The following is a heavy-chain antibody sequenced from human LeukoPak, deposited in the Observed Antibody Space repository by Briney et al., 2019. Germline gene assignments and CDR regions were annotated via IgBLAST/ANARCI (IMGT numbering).Heavy chain of an antibody. J-gene: IGHJ3*02. CDR1: GFSFHVSG. V-gene: IGHV3-20*04. Sequence: PGGSLRLSCAASGFSFHVSGMTWVRQVPGKGLECVSGISWHSTNRGYADSVKGRFTISRDNAKNSLYLQMSSLRAEDTALYYCARVVDYYDSSAYFDALDIWGQGTMVTVSS. CDR2: ISWHSTNR. CDR3: ARVVDYYDSSAYFDALDI. D-gene: IGHD3-22*01.